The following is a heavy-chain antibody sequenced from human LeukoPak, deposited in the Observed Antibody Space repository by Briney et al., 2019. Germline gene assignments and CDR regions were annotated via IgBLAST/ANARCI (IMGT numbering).Heavy chain of an antibody. CDR2: ISWNSGSI. CDR3: VKDDPVLHF. Sequence: LAGGSLRLSCAASGFTFDDYAMHWVRQAPGKGLEWVSGISWNSGSIGYADSVKGRFTISRDNFKNMLYLEMNSLRSEDTAVYYCVKDDPVLHFWGQGTLVSVSS. J-gene: IGHJ4*02. CDR1: GFTFDDYA. V-gene: IGHV3-9*01.